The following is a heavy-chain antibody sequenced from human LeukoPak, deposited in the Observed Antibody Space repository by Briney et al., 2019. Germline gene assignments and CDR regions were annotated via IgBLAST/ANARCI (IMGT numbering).Heavy chain of an antibody. J-gene: IGHJ5*02. V-gene: IGHV1-2*02. CDR2: INPNSGGT. CDR1: GYTFTGYY. CDR3: ARDNVFGESVNWFDP. D-gene: IGHD3-10*02. Sequence: ASVKVSCKASGYTFTGYYMHWVRQAPGQGLEWMGWINPNSGGTNYAQKFQGRVTMTGDTSTSTVYMELSSLRSEDTAVYYCARDNVFGESVNWFDPWGQGTLVTVSS.